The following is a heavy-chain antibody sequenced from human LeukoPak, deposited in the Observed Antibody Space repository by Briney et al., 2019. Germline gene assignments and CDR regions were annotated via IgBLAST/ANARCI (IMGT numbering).Heavy chain of an antibody. V-gene: IGHV3-23*01. CDR3: AKDSRRSSTSCYGY. J-gene: IGHJ4*02. CDR2: ISGSGGST. D-gene: IGHD2-2*01. Sequence: PGGSLRLSCAASGFNFSSYAMSWVRQAPGKGLEWVSAISGSGGSTYYADSVKGRFTISRDNSKNALYLQMNSLRAEDTAVYYCAKDSRRSSTSCYGYWGQGTLVTVSS. CDR1: GFNFSSYA.